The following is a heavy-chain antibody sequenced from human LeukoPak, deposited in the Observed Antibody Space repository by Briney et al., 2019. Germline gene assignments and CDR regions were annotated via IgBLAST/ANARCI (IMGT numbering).Heavy chain of an antibody. J-gene: IGHJ3*02. Sequence: GRSLRLSCAASGFTFSSHGMHWVRQAPGKGLEWVAVISYDGSNKYYADSVKGRFTISRDNSKNTLYLQMNSLRAEDTAVYYCAKREAGKHFVGAFDIWGQGTMVTVSS. D-gene: IGHD6-19*01. CDR3: AKREAGKHFVGAFDI. V-gene: IGHV3-30*18. CDR2: ISYDGSNK. CDR1: GFTFSSHG.